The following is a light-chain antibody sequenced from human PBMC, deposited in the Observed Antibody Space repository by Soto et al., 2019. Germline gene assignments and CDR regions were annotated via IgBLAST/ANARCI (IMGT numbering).Light chain of an antibody. V-gene: IGKV3-11*01. CDR3: QQRANWPAT. CDR2: DAS. Sequence: EIVLAQSPATLSLSPGERVTLTCRASQSVRSYLAWYQQKPGQAPRLLIYDASNGATGIPARFSGSGSGTDFTLTISSLEPEDFAVYYCQQRANWPATFGQGTRLEIK. CDR1: QSVRSY. J-gene: IGKJ5*01.